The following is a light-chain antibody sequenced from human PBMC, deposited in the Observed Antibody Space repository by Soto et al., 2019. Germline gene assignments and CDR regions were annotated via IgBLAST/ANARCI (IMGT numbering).Light chain of an antibody. CDR1: QSVSSY. CDR2: DAS. CDR3: QQRSNWPYT. Sequence: EIVFTQSPATLSLSPGERATLSCRASQSVSSYLAWYQQKPGQAPRLLIYDASNRATGIPARFSGSGSGTDFTLTISSLEPEDFAVYYCQQRSNWPYTFGQGT. V-gene: IGKV3-11*01. J-gene: IGKJ2*01.